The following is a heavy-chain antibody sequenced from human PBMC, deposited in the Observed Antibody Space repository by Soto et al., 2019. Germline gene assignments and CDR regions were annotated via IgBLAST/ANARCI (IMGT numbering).Heavy chain of an antibody. V-gene: IGHV3-74*01. D-gene: IGHD6-19*01. Sequence: VQLVESWGGLVQPGGSLRLSCAASGFTLRRYWMHWVRQAPGKGLVWVSRINSDGSSISYADSVKGRFTIARDNAKHTLYLQMESLRAEDKDVDYCARGFSGLDYWGQGTLVAVSS. CDR3: ARGFSGLDY. J-gene: IGHJ4*02. CDR1: GFTLRRYW. CDR2: INSDGSSI.